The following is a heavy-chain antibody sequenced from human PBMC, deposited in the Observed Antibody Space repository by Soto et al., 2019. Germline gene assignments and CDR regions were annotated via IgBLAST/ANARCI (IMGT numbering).Heavy chain of an antibody. CDR1: GYIFTDYH. Sequence: ASVKVSCKASGYIFTDYHIHWVRQAPGQGLEWLGRINPKSGGTSTAQKFQGWVTMTTDTSISTASMELTRLTSDDTAIYYCARGDSTDCSNGVCSFFYNHDMDVWGQGTTVTVSS. V-gene: IGHV1-2*04. D-gene: IGHD2-8*01. CDR2: INPKSGGT. J-gene: IGHJ6*02. CDR3: ARGDSTDCSNGVCSFFYNHDMDV.